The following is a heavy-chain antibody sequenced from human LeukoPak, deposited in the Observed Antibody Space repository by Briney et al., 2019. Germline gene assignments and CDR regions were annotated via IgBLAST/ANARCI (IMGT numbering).Heavy chain of an antibody. Sequence: ASVKVSCKASGYTFTGYYMHWVRQAPGQGLEWMGRINPNSGGTNYAQKFQGRVTMTRDTSISTAYMELSRLRSDDTAVYCCSRVSGSYYNGPFDYWGQGTLVTVSS. J-gene: IGHJ4*02. V-gene: IGHV1-2*06. D-gene: IGHD3-10*01. CDR3: SRVSGSYYNGPFDY. CDR2: INPNSGGT. CDR1: GYTFTGYY.